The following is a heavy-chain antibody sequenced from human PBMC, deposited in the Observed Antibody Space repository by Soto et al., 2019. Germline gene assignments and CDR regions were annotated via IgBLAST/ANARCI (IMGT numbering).Heavy chain of an antibody. D-gene: IGHD2-15*01. J-gene: IGHJ4*02. CDR1: GFTVSSNY. CDR2: IYSGGST. Sequence: LRLSCAASGFTVSSNYMSWVRQAPGKGLEWVSLIYSGGSTDYAGSVKGRFTVSRDNSKNTLYLQMNSLRAEDTAVYYCARLREAAAIDYWGQGTLVTVSS. CDR3: ARLREAAAIDY. V-gene: IGHV3-53*01.